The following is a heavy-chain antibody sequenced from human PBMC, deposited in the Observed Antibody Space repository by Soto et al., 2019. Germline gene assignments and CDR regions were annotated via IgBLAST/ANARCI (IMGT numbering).Heavy chain of an antibody. CDR1: GXTFSSYA. D-gene: IGHD3-16*01. V-gene: IGHV3-23*01. CDR3: AKDGGYGLPYYYYGMGV. CDR2: ISGSGGST. Sequence: LRLSFAASGXTFSSYAMSWVRQAPGKGLEWVSAISGSGGSTYYADSVKGRFTISRDNSKNTLYLQMNSLRAEDTAVYYCAKDGGYGLPYYYYGMGVWGQGTTVTVSS. J-gene: IGHJ6*02.